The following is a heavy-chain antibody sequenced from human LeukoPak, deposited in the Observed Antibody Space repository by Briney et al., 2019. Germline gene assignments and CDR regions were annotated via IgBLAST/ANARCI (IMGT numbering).Heavy chain of an antibody. CDR2: IIDTGGDT. D-gene: IGHD6-13*01. CDR3: AKEPSSLDY. Sequence: GGSLRLSCAASGFTFSNYAMTWVRQAPGKGLEWVSAIIDTGGDTYYADSVKGRFTVSRDNSKNTLYLQMNSLRAEDTAVYYCAKEPSSLDYWGQGTLVTVSS. V-gene: IGHV3-23*01. CDR1: GFTFSNYA. J-gene: IGHJ4*02.